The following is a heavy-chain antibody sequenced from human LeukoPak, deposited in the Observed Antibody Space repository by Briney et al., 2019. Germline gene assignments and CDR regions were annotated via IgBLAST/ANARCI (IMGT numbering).Heavy chain of an antibody. CDR1: GGSISSSSYY. Sequence: SETLSLTCTVSGGSISSSSYYWGWIRQPPGKGPEWIGSIYYSGSTYYNPSLKSRVTISVDTSKDQFSLKLSSVTAADTAVYYCARGGTRPNLGIAVAGRNWYFDLWGRGTLVTVSS. CDR2: IYYSGST. V-gene: IGHV4-39*07. J-gene: IGHJ2*01. CDR3: ARGGTRPNLGIAVAGRNWYFDL. D-gene: IGHD6-19*01.